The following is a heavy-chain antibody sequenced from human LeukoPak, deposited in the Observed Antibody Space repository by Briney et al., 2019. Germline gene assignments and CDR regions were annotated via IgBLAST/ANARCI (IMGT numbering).Heavy chain of an antibody. D-gene: IGHD6-13*01. CDR3: ARFGSSTWYKGAFDI. J-gene: IGHJ3*02. CDR2: IVHSGNT. CDR1: GGSFSGYY. Sequence: KASETLSLTWAVYGGSFSGYYWSWIRQPPGKGLEWIGEIVHSGNTKYNPSLKSRVTISVDTSKNQFSLNLTSGTAADTAVYYCARFGSSTWYKGAFDIWGQGTMVTVAS. V-gene: IGHV4-34*12.